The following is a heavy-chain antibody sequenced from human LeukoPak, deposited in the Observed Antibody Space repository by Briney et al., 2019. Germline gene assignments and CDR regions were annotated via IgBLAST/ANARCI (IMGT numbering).Heavy chain of an antibody. Sequence: SDTLSLTCAVYGGSFSGYYWSWIRQPPGKGLEWIGEINHSGSTNYNPSLKSRVTISVDASKNLFALKLSSVTAADTAVYYYARDRYCSGGSCYLGWFDPWGQGTLVTVSS. CDR3: ARDRYCSGGSCYLGWFDP. V-gene: IGHV4-34*01. D-gene: IGHD2-15*01. J-gene: IGHJ5*02. CDR1: GGSFSGYY. CDR2: INHSGST.